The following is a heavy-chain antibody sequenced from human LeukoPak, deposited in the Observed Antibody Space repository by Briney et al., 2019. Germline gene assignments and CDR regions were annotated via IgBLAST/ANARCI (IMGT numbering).Heavy chain of an antibody. V-gene: IGHV1-2*02. CDR3: ARGSSIVVVPAATFDY. D-gene: IGHD2-2*01. CDR1: GYTFTGYY. Sequence: ASVKVSCKASGYTFTGYYMHWVRRAPGQGLEWMGWINPNSGGTNYAQKFQGRVTMTRDTSISTAYMELSRLRSDDTAVYYCARGSSIVVVPAATFDYWGQGTLVTVSS. J-gene: IGHJ4*02. CDR2: INPNSGGT.